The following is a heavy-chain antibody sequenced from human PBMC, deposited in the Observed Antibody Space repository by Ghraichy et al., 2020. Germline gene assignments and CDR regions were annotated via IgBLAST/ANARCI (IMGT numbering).Heavy chain of an antibody. CDR3: ARDEFAHAFDI. V-gene: IGHV4-59*01. Sequence: SETLSLTCTVSGGSISSYYWSWIRQPPGKGLEWIGYIYYSGSTNYNPSLKSRVTISVDTSKNQFSLKLSSVTAADTAVYYCARDEFAHAFDIWGQGTMVTVSS. J-gene: IGHJ3*02. CDR2: IYYSGST. CDR1: GGSISSYY.